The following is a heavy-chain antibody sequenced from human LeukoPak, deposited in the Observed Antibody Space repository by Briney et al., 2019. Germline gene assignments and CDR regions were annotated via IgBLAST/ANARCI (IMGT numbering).Heavy chain of an antibody. V-gene: IGHV5-51*01. CDR3: ARTLTTVVTPAWFDP. Sequence: GESLKISCKGSGYSFTSYWIGWVRQMPGKGLEWMGIIYPGDSDTRYSPSFQGQVTISVDKSISTAYLQWSSLKALDTAMYYCARTLTTVVTPAWFDPWGQGTLVTVSS. D-gene: IGHD4-23*01. CDR1: GYSFTSYW. J-gene: IGHJ5*02. CDR2: IYPGDSDT.